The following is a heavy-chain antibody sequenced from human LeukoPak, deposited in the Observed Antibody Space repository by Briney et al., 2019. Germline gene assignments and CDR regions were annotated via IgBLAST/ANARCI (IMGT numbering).Heavy chain of an antibody. Sequence: ASVKVSCKASGYTFTSYYMHWVRQAPGQGLEWMGIINPSGGSTSYAQKFQGRVTMTRDTSMSTVYMELSSLRSEDTAVYYCARDLVAGAFDIWGQGTMVTVSS. V-gene: IGHV1-46*01. CDR3: ARDLVAGAFDI. CDR1: GYTFTSYY. CDR2: INPSGGST. J-gene: IGHJ3*02. D-gene: IGHD2-2*01.